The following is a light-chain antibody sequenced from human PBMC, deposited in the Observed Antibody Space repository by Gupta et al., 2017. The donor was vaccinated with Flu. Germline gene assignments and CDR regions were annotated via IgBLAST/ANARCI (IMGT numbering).Light chain of an antibody. V-gene: IGKV4-1*01. Sequence: ETVITKSLVSLAVSLVERVAINCKSSQSLLFSSNNRNYLAWYQHKPGQPPKLLIYWASTRQSGVPDRFSGSGSGTDFTLTISNLQAEDVAVYYCQQYFNTPRTFGQGTKVEFK. CDR1: QSLLFSSNNRNY. CDR3: QQYFNTPRT. CDR2: WAS. J-gene: IGKJ1*01.